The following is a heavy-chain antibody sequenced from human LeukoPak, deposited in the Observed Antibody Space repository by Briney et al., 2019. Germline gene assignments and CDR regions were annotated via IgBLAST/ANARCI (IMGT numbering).Heavy chain of an antibody. CDR3: ARGSEGYYYDSSGYSTPFDY. CDR2: IRYDGSNK. D-gene: IGHD3-22*01. Sequence: GGSLRLSCAASGFTFSSYGMHWVRQAPGKGLEWVAFIRYDGSNKYYADSVKGRFTISRDNSKNALYLQMNSLRAEDTAVYYCARGSEGYYYDSSGYSTPFDYWGQGTLVTVSS. CDR1: GFTFSSYG. V-gene: IGHV3-30*02. J-gene: IGHJ4*02.